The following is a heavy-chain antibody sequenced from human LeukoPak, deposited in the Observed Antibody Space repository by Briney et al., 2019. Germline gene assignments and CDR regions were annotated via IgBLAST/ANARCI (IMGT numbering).Heavy chain of an antibody. CDR3: AGNYYHSIYRPF. D-gene: IGHD3-22*01. CDR1: GGSISSYY. Sequence: SETLSLTCTVSGGSISSYYWSWIRQPPGKGLEWIGYIYYSGSTNYNPSLKSRVTISVDTSKNQFSLKLSSVTAADTAVYYCAGNYYHSIYRPFWGQGTMVTVSS. V-gene: IGHV4-59*01. CDR2: IYYSGST. J-gene: IGHJ3*01.